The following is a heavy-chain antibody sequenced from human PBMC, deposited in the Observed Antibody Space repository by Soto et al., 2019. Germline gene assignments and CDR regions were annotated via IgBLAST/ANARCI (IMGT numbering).Heavy chain of an antibody. CDR1: GYIFTSYE. Sequence: QVQLVQSGAEVKKPGASVKVSCKASGYIFTSYEINWVRQATGQGLEWTGWMNPKSGKTGYAQKFQRRVTMTRNTSITTAYMERSSVRSEDTAVYYCASSTVTTSNFWGQGTLVTVSS. CDR2: MNPKSGKT. CDR3: ASSTVTTSNF. J-gene: IGHJ4*02. V-gene: IGHV1-8*01. D-gene: IGHD4-17*01.